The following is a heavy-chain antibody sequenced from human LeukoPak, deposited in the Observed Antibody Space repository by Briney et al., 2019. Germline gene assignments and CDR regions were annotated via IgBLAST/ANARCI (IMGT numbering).Heavy chain of an antibody. V-gene: IGHV1-8*01. CDR3: ARDNGAYYYDSSGYTNWFDP. CDR1: GYTFTSYD. CDR2: MNPNSGNT. D-gene: IGHD3-22*01. Sequence: ASVRVSCKASGYTFTSYDINWVRQATGQGLEWMGWMNPNSGNTGYAQKFQGRATMTRNTSMSTAYMDLSSLRSEDTALYYCARDNGAYYYDSSGYTNWFDPWGQGTLVTVSS. J-gene: IGHJ5*02.